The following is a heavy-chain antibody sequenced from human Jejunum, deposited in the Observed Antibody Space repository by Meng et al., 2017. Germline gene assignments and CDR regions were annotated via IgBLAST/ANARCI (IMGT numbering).Heavy chain of an antibody. CDR3: ATDWSGYYALDY. CDR1: GLYFPNAW. Sequence: GESLKISCAASGLYFPNAWMSWVRQTPGKGLEWIGRVKSKTYGGTTDYATPVNGRFTISRDDSINTLYLQMDSLKTEDTGVYYCATDWSGYYALDYWGQGTQVTVSS. V-gene: IGHV3-15*01. CDR2: VKSKTYGGTT. J-gene: IGHJ4*02. D-gene: IGHD3-3*01.